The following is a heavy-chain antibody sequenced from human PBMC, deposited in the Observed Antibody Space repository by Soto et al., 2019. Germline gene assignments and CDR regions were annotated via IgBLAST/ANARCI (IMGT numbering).Heavy chain of an antibody. D-gene: IGHD3-10*01. CDR1: GGTFSSYA. CDR2: IIPIFGTA. J-gene: IGHJ6*02. Sequence: SVKVSCKASGGTFSSYAISWVRQAPGQGLEWMGGIIPIFGTANYAQKFQGRVTITADESTSTAYMELSSLRSEDTAVYYCARSGMATFPRYYYYGMDVWGQGTTVTVSS. CDR3: ARSGMATFPRYYYYGMDV. V-gene: IGHV1-69*13.